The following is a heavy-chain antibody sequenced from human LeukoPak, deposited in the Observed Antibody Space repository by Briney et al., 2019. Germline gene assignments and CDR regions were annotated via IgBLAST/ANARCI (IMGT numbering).Heavy chain of an antibody. CDR1: GGSISSYY. J-gene: IGHJ5*02. Sequence: KSSETLSLTCTVSGGSISSYYWSWIRQPPGKGLEWIGYIYYSGSTNYNPSLKSRVTISVDTSKNQFPLKLSSVTAADTAVYYCARHIPHYGAPDYWFDPWGQGTLVTVSS. V-gene: IGHV4-59*01. CDR2: IYYSGST. D-gene: IGHD4-17*01. CDR3: ARHIPHYGAPDYWFDP.